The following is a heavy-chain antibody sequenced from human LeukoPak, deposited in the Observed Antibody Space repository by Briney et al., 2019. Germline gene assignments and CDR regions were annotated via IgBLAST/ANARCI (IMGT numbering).Heavy chain of an antibody. J-gene: IGHJ4*02. CDR3: TRGQMNY. Sequence: GGSLRPSCTASAFTASRNYMLWVRQAPGKGLEWVSLSFSNGDTHYADSVKGRFTSSRDTSKNTVSLQMNSLRVEDTAMYYCTRGQMNYWGQGTLVTVSS. CDR1: AFTASRNY. CDR2: SFSNGDT. D-gene: IGHD5-24*01. V-gene: IGHV3-53*01.